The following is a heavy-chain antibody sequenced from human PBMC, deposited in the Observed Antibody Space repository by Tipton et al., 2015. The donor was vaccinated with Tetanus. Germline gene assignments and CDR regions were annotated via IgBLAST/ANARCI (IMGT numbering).Heavy chain of an antibody. CDR3: ARGPTVTTAHYYYGMDV. Sequence: QLVQSGPEVKKPGASVKVSCKASGYTFPSYGLSWVRQAPGQGLEWMGWVNPKNGVTDSAQKFQGRVALTRDTSINTAYMELSRLRSEDTAVYYCARGPTVTTAHYYYGMDVWGQGTTVTVSS. J-gene: IGHJ6*02. D-gene: IGHD4-11*01. V-gene: IGHV1-8*01. CDR1: GYTFPSYG. CDR2: VNPKNGVT.